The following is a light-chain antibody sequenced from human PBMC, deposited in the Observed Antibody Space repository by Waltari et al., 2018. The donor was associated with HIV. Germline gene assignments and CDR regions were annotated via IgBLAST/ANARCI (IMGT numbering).Light chain of an antibody. CDR1: QIIGNAY. V-gene: IGKV3-20*01. J-gene: IGKJ2*01. Sequence: EIVLTQSPGTLSLSPGERATLSCRASQIIGNAYLAWYQQKPGQAPRLRISGASSRANGVPDRFSGSGSETDFTLTISRLEPEDFAVYYCQHCGDASNTFGQGTKLEV. CDR2: GAS. CDR3: QHCGDASNT.